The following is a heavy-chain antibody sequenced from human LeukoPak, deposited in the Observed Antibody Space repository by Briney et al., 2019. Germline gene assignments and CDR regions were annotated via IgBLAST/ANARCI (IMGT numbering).Heavy chain of an antibody. V-gene: IGHV1-3*01. CDR2: INAGNGNT. Sequence: ASVKVSCKASGGTFSSSPISWVRQAPGQRLEWMGWINAGNGNTKYSQKFQGRVTITRDTSASTAYMELSSLRSEDTAVYYCARDLIRGVIMYYFDYWGQGTLVTVSS. J-gene: IGHJ4*02. CDR3: ARDLIRGVIMYYFDY. CDR1: GGTFSSSP. D-gene: IGHD3-10*01.